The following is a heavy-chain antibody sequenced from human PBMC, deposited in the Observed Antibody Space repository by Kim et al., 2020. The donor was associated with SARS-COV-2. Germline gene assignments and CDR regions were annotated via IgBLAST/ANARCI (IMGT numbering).Heavy chain of an antibody. CDR1: GFTFSSYG. CDR3: AKVGYCSSTSCPGDWFDP. V-gene: IGHV3-30*18. CDR2: ISYDGSNK. Sequence: GGSLRLSCAASGFTFSSYGMHWVRQAPGKGLEWVAVISYDGSNKYYADSVKGRFTISRDNSKNTLYLQMNSLRAEDTAVYYCAKVGYCSSTSCPGDWFDP. J-gene: IGHJ5*02. D-gene: IGHD2-2*01.